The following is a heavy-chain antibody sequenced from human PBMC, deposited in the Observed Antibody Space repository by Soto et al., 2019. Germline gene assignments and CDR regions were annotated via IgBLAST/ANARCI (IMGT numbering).Heavy chain of an antibody. D-gene: IGHD4-4*01. Sequence: SETLSLTCTVSGGSISSYYWSWIRQPPGKGLEWIGYIYYSGSTNYNPSLKSRVTISVDTSKNQFSLKLSSVTAADTAVYYCARDLLTTTKDYYYYYMDVWGKGTTVTVSS. CDR1: GGSISSYY. V-gene: IGHV4-59*01. CDR2: IYYSGST. CDR3: ARDLLTTTKDYYYYYMDV. J-gene: IGHJ6*03.